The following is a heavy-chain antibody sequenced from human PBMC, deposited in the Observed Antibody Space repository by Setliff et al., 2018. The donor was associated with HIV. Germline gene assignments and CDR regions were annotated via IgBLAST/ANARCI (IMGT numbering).Heavy chain of an antibody. J-gene: IGHJ2*01. CDR1: GGPFSNYA. V-gene: IGHV1-69*13. CDR3: ARDDHYYASGSYYSDWYFDL. D-gene: IGHD3-10*01. CDR2: IIPIFGST. Sequence: SVKVSCKASGGPFSNYAISWVRQAPGQGLERMGGIIPIFGSTKYAQKFQGRVTITADESTSTADMELSSLRSEDTAVYYCARDDHYYASGSYYSDWYFDLWGRGTLVTV.